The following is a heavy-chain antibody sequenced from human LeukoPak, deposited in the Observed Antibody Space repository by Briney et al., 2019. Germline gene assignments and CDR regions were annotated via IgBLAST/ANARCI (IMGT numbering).Heavy chain of an antibody. J-gene: IGHJ5*02. CDR3: AREWPHTYRFDP. Sequence: GASVKVSCKASGYTFTNYYMHWMRHAPGQGLEWMGIINPSCGGTIYAQKFQGRVTMTRDTSTTTVYMELSSLGSEDTAVYYCAREWPHTYRFDPWGQGTLVTVSS. CDR2: INPSCGGT. CDR1: GYTFTNYY. D-gene: IGHD5-12*01. V-gene: IGHV1-46*01.